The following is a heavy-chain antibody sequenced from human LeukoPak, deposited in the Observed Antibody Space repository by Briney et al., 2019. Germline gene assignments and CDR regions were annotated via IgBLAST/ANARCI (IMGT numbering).Heavy chain of an antibody. CDR2: IYTSGST. V-gene: IGHV4-4*07. CDR3: ARVRSYYDSSGYYYDY. Sequence: TSETLSLTCTVSGGSISSYYWSWIRQPAGKGLEWIGRIYTSGSTNYNPSLKSRVTMSVDTSKNQFSLKLSSVTAADTAVYYCARVRSYYDSSGYYYDYWGQGTLVTVSS. CDR1: GGSISSYY. J-gene: IGHJ4*02. D-gene: IGHD3-22*01.